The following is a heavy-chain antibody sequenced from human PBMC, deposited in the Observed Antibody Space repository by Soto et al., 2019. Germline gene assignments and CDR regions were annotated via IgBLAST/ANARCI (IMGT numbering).Heavy chain of an antibody. V-gene: IGHV5-51*01. CDR1: GYSFTSYW. D-gene: IGHD6-19*01. CDR2: IYPGDSDT. Sequence: PGESLKISCKGSGYSFTSYWIGWVRQMPGKGLEWMGIIYPGDSDTRYSPSFQGQVTISADKSISTAYLQWSSLKASDTAMYYCARSSPLDYYYYGMDVWGQGTTVTVSS. J-gene: IGHJ6*02. CDR3: ARSSPLDYYYYGMDV.